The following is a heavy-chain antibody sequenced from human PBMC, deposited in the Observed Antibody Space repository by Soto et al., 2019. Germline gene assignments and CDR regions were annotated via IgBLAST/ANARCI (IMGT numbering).Heavy chain of an antibody. Sequence: GGSLRLSCAASGFTVSSNYMSWVRQAPGKGLEWVSVIYSGGSTYYADSVKGRFTISRDNSKNTLYLQMNSLRAEDTAVYYCARLIPTTYYFDYWGQGTLVTVSS. CDR3: ARLIPTTYYFDY. J-gene: IGHJ4*02. CDR2: IYSGGST. V-gene: IGHV3-66*02. D-gene: IGHD4-4*01. CDR1: GFTVSSNY.